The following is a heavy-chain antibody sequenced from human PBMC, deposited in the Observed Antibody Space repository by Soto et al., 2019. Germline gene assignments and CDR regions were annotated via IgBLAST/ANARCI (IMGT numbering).Heavy chain of an antibody. Sequence: PGESLRLSCVASEFTLSNHWMTWVRQAPGKGLEWVANINQDGSEKYYVDSVKGRFTISRDNAKNSLFLQMSSLRAEDSAVYYCARGRGLDHWGQGTLVTVSS. V-gene: IGHV3-7*03. CDR1: EFTLSNHW. CDR2: INQDGSEK. CDR3: ARGRGLDH. D-gene: IGHD3-10*01. J-gene: IGHJ4*02.